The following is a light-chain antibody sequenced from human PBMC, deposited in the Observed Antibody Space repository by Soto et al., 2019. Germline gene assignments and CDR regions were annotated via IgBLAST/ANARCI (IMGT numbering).Light chain of an antibody. J-gene: IGLJ7*01. CDR2: EVS. CDR1: SSDVGGYNY. Sequence: QSVLTQPASVSGSPGQSITISCTGTSSDVGGYNYVSWYQQQSGKAPKLMIHEVSNRPSGVSNRFSGSKSGNTASLTISGLQAEDEADYYCSSYTSSRAYVFGIGNQLTVL. V-gene: IGLV2-14*01. CDR3: SSYTSSRAYV.